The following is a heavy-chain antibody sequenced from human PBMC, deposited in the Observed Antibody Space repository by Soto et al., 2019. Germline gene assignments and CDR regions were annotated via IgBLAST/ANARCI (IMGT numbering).Heavy chain of an antibody. Sequence: PGGSLRLSCAASGFTFSNAWMNWVRQAPGKGLEWVGRIKSKTDGGTTDYAAPVKGRFTISRDDSKNTLYLQMNSLKTEDTAVYYCTAYIVVVPAAMPEWSYYYGMDVWGQGTTVTVSS. CDR2: IKSKTDGGTT. J-gene: IGHJ6*02. CDR3: TAYIVVVPAAMPEWSYYYGMDV. V-gene: IGHV3-15*07. CDR1: GFTFSNAW. D-gene: IGHD2-2*01.